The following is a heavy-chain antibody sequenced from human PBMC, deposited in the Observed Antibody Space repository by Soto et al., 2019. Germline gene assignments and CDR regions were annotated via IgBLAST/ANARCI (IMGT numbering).Heavy chain of an antibody. CDR2: INPNSGGT. Sequence: GGSVKVSCKASGYTFTGYYMHWVRQAPGQGLEWMGWINPNSGGTNYAQKFQGWVTMTRDTSISTAYMELSRLRSDDTAVYYCARAYCSSTSCYNGDAFDIWGQGTMVTVSS. J-gene: IGHJ3*02. V-gene: IGHV1-2*04. CDR1: GYTFTGYY. CDR3: ARAYCSSTSCYNGDAFDI. D-gene: IGHD2-2*02.